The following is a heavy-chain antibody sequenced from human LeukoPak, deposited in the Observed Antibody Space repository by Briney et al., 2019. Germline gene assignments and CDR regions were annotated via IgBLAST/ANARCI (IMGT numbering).Heavy chain of an antibody. CDR2: INPSGADT. D-gene: IGHD1-26*01. V-gene: IGHV1-46*03. J-gene: IGHJ4*02. Sequence: ASVKVSCKASEYTFTSYYMHWVRQAPGQGLEWVGIINPSGADTSHAPKFQGRVTMTWDTSTSTAYMELNSLRSEDTAVYYCAVGATDYWGQGTLVTVSS. CDR1: EYTFTSYY. CDR3: AVGATDY.